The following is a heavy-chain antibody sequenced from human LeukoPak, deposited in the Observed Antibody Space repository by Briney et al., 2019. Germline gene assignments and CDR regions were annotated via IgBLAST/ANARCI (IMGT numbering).Heavy chain of an antibody. CDR3: ARAGDYGYYYYYYGMDV. D-gene: IGHD4-17*01. CDR1: GGSISSYY. Sequence: PSETLSLTCTVSGGSISSYYWSWIRQPPGKGLEWIGYIYYSGSTNYNPSLKSRVTISVDTSKNQFSLKLSSVTAADTAVYYCARAGDYGYYYYYYGMDVWGQGTTVTVSS. J-gene: IGHJ6*02. CDR2: IYYSGST. V-gene: IGHV4-59*08.